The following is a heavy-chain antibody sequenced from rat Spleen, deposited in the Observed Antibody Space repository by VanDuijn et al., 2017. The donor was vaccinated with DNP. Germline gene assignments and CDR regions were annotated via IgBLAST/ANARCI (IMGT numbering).Heavy chain of an antibody. CDR2: LSYNGGTP. CDR1: GFTFSDYY. D-gene: IGHD1-12*01. Sequence: EVQLVESGGGPVQPGRSLKPSCAVSGFTFSDYYMAWVRQAPAKGLEWVATLSYNGGTPYYRDSVKGRFTISRDNAQSTLYLQMDSLRSEDTATYYCARHRTIMPYYYSMDAWGQGASVTVSS. J-gene: IGHJ4*01. V-gene: IGHV5-7*01. CDR3: ARHRTIMPYYYSMDA.